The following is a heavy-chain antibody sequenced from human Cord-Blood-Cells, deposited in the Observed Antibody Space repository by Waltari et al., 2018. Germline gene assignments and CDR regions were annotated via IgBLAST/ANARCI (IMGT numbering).Heavy chain of an antibody. CDR2: IVVGSGNT. D-gene: IGHD3-3*01. CDR3: AADLMEDAFDI. J-gene: IGHJ3*02. CDR1: GFTFTSSA. Sequence: QMQLVQSGPEVKKPGTSVKVSCKASGFTFTSSAVQWLRQARGQRLEWIGWIVVGSGNTNYAQKFQERVTITRDMSTSTAYMELSSLRSEDTAVYYCAADLMEDAFDIWGQGTMVTVSS. V-gene: IGHV1-58*01.